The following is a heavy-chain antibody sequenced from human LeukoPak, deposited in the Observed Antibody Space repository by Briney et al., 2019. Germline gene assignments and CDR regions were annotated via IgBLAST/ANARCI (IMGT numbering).Heavy chain of an antibody. CDR2: IIPIFGTA. Sequence: SVKVSCKASGGTFSSYTISWVRQAPGQGLEWMGRIIPIFGTANYAQKFQGRVTITTDESTSTAYMELSSLRSEDTAVYYCARANYDSSGKFDYWGQGTLVTVSS. V-gene: IGHV1-69*05. D-gene: IGHD3-22*01. J-gene: IGHJ4*02. CDR3: ARANYDSSGKFDY. CDR1: GGTFSSYT.